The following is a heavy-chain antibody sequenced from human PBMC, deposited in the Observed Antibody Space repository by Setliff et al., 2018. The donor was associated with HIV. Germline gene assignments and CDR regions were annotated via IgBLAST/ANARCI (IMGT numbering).Heavy chain of an antibody. V-gene: IGHV4-59*08. CDR2: IYYSGST. J-gene: IGHJ4*02. D-gene: IGHD1-1*01. CDR3: ARQGQLGSE. Sequence: SETLSLTCAVFGESVSGYYWSWIRQPPGKGLEWIGFIYYSGSTNYNPSLKSRVTISVDTSKHQFSLKLSSVTAADTAVYYCARQGQLGSEWGQGTLVTVSS. CDR1: GESVSGYY.